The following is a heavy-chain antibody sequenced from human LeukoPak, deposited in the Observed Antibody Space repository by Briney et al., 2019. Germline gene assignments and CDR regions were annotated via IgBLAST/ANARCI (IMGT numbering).Heavy chain of an antibody. V-gene: IGHV4-59*01. CDR1: GGSISSYY. CDR2: IYYSGST. Sequence: SETLSLTXTVSGGSISSYYWSWIRQPPGKGLEWIGYIYYSGSTNYNPSLKSRVTISVDTSKNQFSLKLSSVTAADTAVYYCAREVITFGGVIVWRYFDYWGQGTLVTVSS. D-gene: IGHD3-16*02. J-gene: IGHJ4*02. CDR3: AREVITFGGVIVWRYFDY.